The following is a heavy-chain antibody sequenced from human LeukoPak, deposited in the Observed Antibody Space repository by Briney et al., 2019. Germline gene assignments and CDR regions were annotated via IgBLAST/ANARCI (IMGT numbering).Heavy chain of an antibody. CDR1: GGTFSSYA. CDR3: ARDLVVAGYNWNDRPTNWFDP. J-gene: IGHJ5*02. D-gene: IGHD1-1*01. CDR2: IIPIFGTA. Sequence: SVKVSCKASGGTFSSYAISWVRQAPGQGLEWMGRIIPIFGTASYAQKFQGRVTITTDESASTAYMELSSLRSEDTAVYYCARDLVVAGYNWNDRPTNWFDPWGQGTLVTVSS. V-gene: IGHV1-69*05.